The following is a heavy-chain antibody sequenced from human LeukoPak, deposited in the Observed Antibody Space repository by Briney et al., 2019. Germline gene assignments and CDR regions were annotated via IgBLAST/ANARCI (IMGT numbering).Heavy chain of an antibody. CDR3: ARLSANWFDP. CDR2: IYYSGST. D-gene: IGHD2/OR15-2a*01. J-gene: IGHJ5*02. V-gene: IGHV4-61*01. CDR1: GGSVSSGSYY. Sequence: SETLSLTCTVSGGSVSSGSYYWSWTRQPPGKGLEWIGYIYYSGSTNYNPSLKSRVTISVDTSKNQFSLHLNSVTPEDTAVYYCARLSANWFDPWGQGTLVTVSS.